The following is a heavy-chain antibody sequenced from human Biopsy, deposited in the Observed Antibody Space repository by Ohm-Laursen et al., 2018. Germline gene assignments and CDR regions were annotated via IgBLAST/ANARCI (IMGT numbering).Heavy chain of an antibody. V-gene: IGHV4-31*01. CDR2: IYYSGTT. CDR3: GNEVHGRDY. D-gene: IGHD2-15*01. CDR1: GGSVSSGGFY. Sequence: TLSLTCTVSGGSVSSGGFYWSWIRQHPGKGLEWIGYIYYSGTTYYNPSLKSLVTISVDTSKNQFSLKLNSVTAADTAVYFCGNEVHGRDYWGLGALVTVSS. J-gene: IGHJ4*02.